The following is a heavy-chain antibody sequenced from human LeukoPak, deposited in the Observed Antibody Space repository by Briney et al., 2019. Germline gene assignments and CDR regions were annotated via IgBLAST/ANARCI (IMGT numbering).Heavy chain of an antibody. V-gene: IGHV3-30*18. CDR1: GFTFSNYG. Sequence: TGGSLRLSCAASGFTFSNYGMHWVRQAPGKGLEWVAVISYDGSNKYYADSVKGRFTISRDNSKNTLYLQMNSLRAEDTAVYYYAKVQYGDYGCFDYWGQGTLVTVSS. D-gene: IGHD4-17*01. CDR2: ISYDGSNK. J-gene: IGHJ4*02. CDR3: AKVQYGDYGCFDY.